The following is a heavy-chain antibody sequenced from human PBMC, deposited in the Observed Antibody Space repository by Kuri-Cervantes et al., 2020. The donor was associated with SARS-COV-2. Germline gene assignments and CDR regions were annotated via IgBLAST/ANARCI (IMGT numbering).Heavy chain of an antibody. J-gene: IGHJ4*02. CDR2: ISAYNGNT. Sequence: SVTVSCKASGYTFTSYGISWVRQAPGQGLEWMGWISAYNGNTNYAQKLQGRVTMTTDTSTSTAYMELRSLRSDDTAVYYCARGHSALKRELLPFDYWGQGTLVTVSS. D-gene: IGHD1-26*01. CDR3: ARGHSALKRELLPFDY. CDR1: GYTFTSYG. V-gene: IGHV1-18*01.